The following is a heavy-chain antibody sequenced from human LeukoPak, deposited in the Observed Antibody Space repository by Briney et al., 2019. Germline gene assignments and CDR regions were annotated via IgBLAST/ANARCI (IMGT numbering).Heavy chain of an antibody. J-gene: IGHJ3*02. CDR3: AKVCGSYGDAFDI. V-gene: IGHV3-23*01. D-gene: IGHD1-26*01. CDR1: GFTFSSYA. Sequence: GGSLRLSCAASGFTFSSYAMSWARQAPGKGLEWVSAISGSGGSTYYADSVKGRFTISRDNSKNTLYLQMNSLRAEDTAVYYCAKVCGSYGDAFDIWGQGTMVTVSS. CDR2: ISGSGGST.